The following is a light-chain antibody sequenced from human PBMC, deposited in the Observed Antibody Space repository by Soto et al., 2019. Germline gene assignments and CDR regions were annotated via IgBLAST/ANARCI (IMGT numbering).Light chain of an antibody. CDR1: SSNIGAGYD. CDR3: QSYDSSLSGVV. CDR2: GNS. V-gene: IGLV1-40*01. J-gene: IGLJ2*01. Sequence: VVTQPPSVSGAPGQRVTISCTGSSSNIGAGYDVHWYQQLPGTAPKLLIYGNSNRPSGVPDRFSGSKSGTSASLAITGLQAEDEADYYCQSYDSSLSGVVFGGGTKLTVL.